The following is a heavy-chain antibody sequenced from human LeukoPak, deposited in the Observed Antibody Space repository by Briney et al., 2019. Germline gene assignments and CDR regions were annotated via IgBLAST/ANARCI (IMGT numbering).Heavy chain of an antibody. CDR3: ARAVIAVAGTYYYYGMDV. CDR2: ISPYNGNT. D-gene: IGHD6-19*01. J-gene: IGHJ6*02. V-gene: IGHV1-18*01. CDR1: GYTFTNYG. Sequence: GASVKVSCKASGYTFTNYGLTWLRQAPGQGLEWMGWISPYNGNTNYAQKLQGRVTMTTDTSTSTAYMELRSLRSDDTAVYYCARAVIAVAGTYYYYGMDVWGQGTTVTVSS.